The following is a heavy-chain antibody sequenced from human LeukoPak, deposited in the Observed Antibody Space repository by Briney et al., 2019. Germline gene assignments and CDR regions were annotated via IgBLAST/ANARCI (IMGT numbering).Heavy chain of an antibody. J-gene: IGHJ4*02. CDR3: ARGGIGRVDY. Sequence: SETLSLTCAVFGGSFSGYYWSWIRQPPQKGLEWIGEINHSGSTNYNPSLRSRVTMSVDTSKNQFSLKLSSVTAADTAVYYCARGGIGRVDYWGQGTLVTVSS. CDR1: GGSFSGYY. CDR2: INHSGST. D-gene: IGHD2/OR15-2a*01. V-gene: IGHV4-34*01.